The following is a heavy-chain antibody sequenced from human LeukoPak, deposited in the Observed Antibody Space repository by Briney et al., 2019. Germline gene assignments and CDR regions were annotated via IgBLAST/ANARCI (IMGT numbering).Heavy chain of an antibody. CDR2: IREDGNEK. CDR1: GFTFRKHW. J-gene: IGHJ4*02. CDR3: ARDVAYYYDSSGIDY. V-gene: IGHV3-7*01. D-gene: IGHD3-22*01. Sequence: PGGSLRLSCAATGFTFRKHWMSWVRQTVGKGLECVAKIREDGNEKHYVDSVKGRFTISRDNAKNSLYLQMNSLRAEDTAVYYCARDVAYYYDSSGIDYWGQGTLVTVSS.